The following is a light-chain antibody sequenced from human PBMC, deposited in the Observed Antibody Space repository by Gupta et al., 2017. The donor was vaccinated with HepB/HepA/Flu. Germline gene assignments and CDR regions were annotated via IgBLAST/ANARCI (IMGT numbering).Light chain of an antibody. V-gene: IGLV2-23*02. J-gene: IGLJ2*01. CDR2: EVS. CDR1: SSDVGSYNL. Sequence: QSALNQPASVSGSPGQSITISCTGTSSDVGSYNLVSWYQHHPGKAPKLMIYEVSKRPSGVSNRFSGSKSGNTASLTISGLQAEDEADYYCCSYAGSRTFEVFGGGTKLTVL. CDR3: CSYAGSRTFEV.